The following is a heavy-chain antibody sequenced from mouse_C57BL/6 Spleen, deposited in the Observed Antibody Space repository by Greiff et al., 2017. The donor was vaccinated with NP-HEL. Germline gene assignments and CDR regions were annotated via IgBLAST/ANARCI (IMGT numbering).Heavy chain of an antibody. CDR3: ARGDYYGSSPAWFAY. J-gene: IGHJ3*01. Sequence: VQGVASGAELVKPGASVKMSCKASGYTFTTYPIEWMKQNHGKSLEWIGNFHPYNDDTKYNEKFKGKATLTVEKSSSTVYLELSRLTSDDSAVYYCARGDYYGSSPAWFAYWGQGTLVTVSA. CDR2: FHPYNDDT. D-gene: IGHD1-1*01. V-gene: IGHV1-47*01. CDR1: GYTFTTYP.